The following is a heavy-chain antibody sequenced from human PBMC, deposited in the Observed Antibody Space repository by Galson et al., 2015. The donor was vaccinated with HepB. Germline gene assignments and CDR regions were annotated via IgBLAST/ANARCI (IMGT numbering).Heavy chain of an antibody. CDR1: GYTLTGYY. CDR2: INPNSGGT. Sequence: SVKVSCKASGYTLTGYYMYWVRQAPGQGLEWMGWINPNSGGTNYAQKFQGRVTMTRDTSISTAYMELSRLRSDDTAVYYCARGGYSSSWTRDAFDIWGQGTMVTVSS. CDR3: ARGGYSSSWTRDAFDI. D-gene: IGHD6-13*01. V-gene: IGHV1-2*02. J-gene: IGHJ3*02.